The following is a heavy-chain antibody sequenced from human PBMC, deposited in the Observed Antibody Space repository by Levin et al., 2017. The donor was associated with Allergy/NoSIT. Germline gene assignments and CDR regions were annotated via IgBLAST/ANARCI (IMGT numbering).Heavy chain of an antibody. CDR2: LRGKAAGETT. D-gene: IGHD2-2*01. Sequence: GGSLRLSCTPSGFTLGDCAMTWVRQAPGKGLEWVGFLRGKAAGETTEYAASVKGRFTISVGDSRSIAYLQMNSLKTEDTATYYCTFHKSTTSYYHYGMDVWGQGTTVTVSS. V-gene: IGHV3-49*04. J-gene: IGHJ6*02. CDR1: GFTLGDCA. CDR3: TFHKSTTSYYHYGMDV.